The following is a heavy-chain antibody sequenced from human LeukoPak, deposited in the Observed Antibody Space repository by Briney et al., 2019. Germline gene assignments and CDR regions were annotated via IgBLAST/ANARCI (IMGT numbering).Heavy chain of an antibody. CDR2: ISSSSSYI. Sequence: GGSLRLSCAASGFTFSSYSMNWVRQAPGKGLEWVSSISSSSSYIYYADSVRGRITISRDNAKNSLYLQMNSLRAEDTAVYYCARDCSSTSCYPYYYYMDVWGKGTTVTVSS. CDR3: ARDCSSTSCYPYYYYMDV. J-gene: IGHJ6*03. D-gene: IGHD2-2*01. V-gene: IGHV3-21*01. CDR1: GFTFSSYS.